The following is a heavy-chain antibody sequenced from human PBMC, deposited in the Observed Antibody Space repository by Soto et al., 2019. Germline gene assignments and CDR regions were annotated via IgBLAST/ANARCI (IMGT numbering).Heavy chain of an antibody. Sequence: ASVKVSCKTSGYTFNTYGINRVRQAPGQGLELMGWISADDGKTTYAEKFQGRVTLTTDTSTSTVYMELRSLRSDDTAIYYCARDPHEFWTSYWFDPWGQGTPVTVS. CDR2: ISADDGKT. V-gene: IGHV1-18*01. D-gene: IGHD3-3*01. CDR3: ARDPHEFWTSYWFDP. J-gene: IGHJ5*02. CDR1: GYTFNTYG.